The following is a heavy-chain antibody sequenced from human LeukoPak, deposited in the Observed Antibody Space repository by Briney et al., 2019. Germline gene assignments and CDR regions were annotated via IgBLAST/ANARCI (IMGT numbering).Heavy chain of an antibody. CDR3: AKVSLEWELLGVYFDY. CDR1: GFTFSSYG. J-gene: IGHJ4*02. V-gene: IGHV3-23*01. CDR2: ISGSGGST. Sequence: GGSLRLSCAASGFTFSSYGMSWVRQAPGKGLEWVSAISGSGGSTFYADSVKGRFTISRDNSKNTLYLQMNSLRAEDTAVYYCAKVSLEWELLGVYFDYWGQGTLVTVSS. D-gene: IGHD1-26*01.